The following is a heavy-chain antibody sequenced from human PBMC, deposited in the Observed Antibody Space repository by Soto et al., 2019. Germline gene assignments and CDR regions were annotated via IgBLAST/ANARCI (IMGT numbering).Heavy chain of an antibody. V-gene: IGHV3-48*01. CDR1: GFTFSSYS. CDR3: AREFFIVATISAFDY. CDR2: ISSSSSTI. J-gene: IGHJ4*02. D-gene: IGHD5-12*01. Sequence: GGSLRLSCAASGFTFSSYSMNWVRQAPGKGLEWVSYISSSSSTIYYADSVKGRFTISRDNAKNSLYLQMNSLRAEDTAVYYCAREFFIVATISAFDYWGQGTLVTVSS.